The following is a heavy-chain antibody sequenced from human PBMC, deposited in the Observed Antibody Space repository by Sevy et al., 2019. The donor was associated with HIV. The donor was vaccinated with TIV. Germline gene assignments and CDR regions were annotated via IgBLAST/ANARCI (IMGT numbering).Heavy chain of an antibody. CDR2: ISSSSSYI. V-gene: IGHV3-21*01. CDR1: GFTFSSYS. D-gene: IGHD1-26*01. Sequence: GGSLRLSCAASGFTFSSYSMNWVRQAPGKGLEWVSSISSSSSYIYYADSVKGRFTISRDNAKNSLYLQMNSLRAEDTAVYYCAGKDSGSYRSIESYYYYGMDVWGQGTTVTVSS. J-gene: IGHJ6*02. CDR3: AGKDSGSYRSIESYYYYGMDV.